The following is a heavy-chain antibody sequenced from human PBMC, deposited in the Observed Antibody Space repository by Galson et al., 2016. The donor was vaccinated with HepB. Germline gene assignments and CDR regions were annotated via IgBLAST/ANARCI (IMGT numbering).Heavy chain of an antibody. CDR2: IEHDGSGT. D-gene: IGHD7-27*01. CDR1: GFTFSSYG. V-gene: IGHV3-7*03. CDR3: ARDNWGLDY. J-gene: IGHJ4*02. Sequence: SLRLSCAASGFTFSSYGMHWVRQAPGKGLEWVAKIEHDGSGTYYVDSVKGRFTISRDNAENSLYLQMNSLRAEDTAVYYCARDNWGLDYLGQGTLVTVSS.